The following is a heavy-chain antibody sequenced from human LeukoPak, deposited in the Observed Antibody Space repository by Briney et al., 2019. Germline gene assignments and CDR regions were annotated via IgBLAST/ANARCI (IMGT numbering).Heavy chain of an antibody. CDR2: INHSGST. CDR3: ARRLDYRSSWYSRQTFDY. Sequence: ETLSLTCAVYGGSFSGYYWSWIRQPPGKGLEWIGEINHSGSTNYNPSLKSRVTISVDTSKNQFSLKLSSVTAADTAVYYCARRLDYRSSWYSRQTFDYWGQGTLVTVSS. J-gene: IGHJ4*02. D-gene: IGHD6-13*01. V-gene: IGHV4-34*01. CDR1: GGSFSGYY.